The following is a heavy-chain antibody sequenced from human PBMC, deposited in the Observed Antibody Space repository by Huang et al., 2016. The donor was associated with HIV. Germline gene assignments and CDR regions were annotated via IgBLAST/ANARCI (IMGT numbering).Heavy chain of an antibody. CDR1: GFSLDSYN. J-gene: IGHJ4*02. Sequence: EVQLVESGGGLVKPGGSLRLSCAASGFSLDSYNMYWVRQNPGKGLQWVSSSSPSCSFIDYADSVKGRFSISRDNAKNSLYLQMNNLRGEDTAVYYCARDRGQQLSPFDSWGQGTLVTVSS. CDR3: ARDRGQQLSPFDS. D-gene: IGHD6-13*01. CDR2: SSPSCSFI. V-gene: IGHV3-21*01.